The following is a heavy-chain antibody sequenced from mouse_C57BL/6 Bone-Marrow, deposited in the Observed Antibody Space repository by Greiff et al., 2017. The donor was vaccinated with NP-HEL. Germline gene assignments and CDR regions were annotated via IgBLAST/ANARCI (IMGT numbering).Heavy chain of an antibody. CDR1: GFTFSSYA. J-gene: IGHJ3*01. V-gene: IGHV5-4*01. CDR3: ASLLRWGFAY. CDR2: ISDGGSYT. D-gene: IGHD1-2*01. Sequence: EVHLVESGGGLVKPGGSLKLSCAASGFTFSSYAMSWVRQTPEKRLEWVATISDGGSYTYYPDNVKDRFTISRDNAKNNLYLQMSHLKSEDTAMYYCASLLRWGFAYWGQGTLVTVSA.